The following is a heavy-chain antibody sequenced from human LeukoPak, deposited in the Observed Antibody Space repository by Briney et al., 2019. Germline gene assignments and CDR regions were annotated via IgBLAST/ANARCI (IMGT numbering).Heavy chain of an antibody. CDR2: ISGSGGST. CDR1: GFTFSNYA. V-gene: IGHV3-23*01. J-gene: IGHJ4*02. D-gene: IGHD2-15*01. Sequence: GGSLRLSCAASGFTFSNYAMSWVRQAPGKGLEWVSAISGSGGSTYYADSVKGRFTISRDNSKNTLYLQMNSLRAEDTAVYYCAKELVVAVVAATHRYFDYWGQGTLVTVSS. CDR3: AKELVVAVVAATHRYFDY.